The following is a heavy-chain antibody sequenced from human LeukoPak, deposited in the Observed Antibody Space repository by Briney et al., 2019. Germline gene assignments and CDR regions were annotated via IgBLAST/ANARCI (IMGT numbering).Heavy chain of an antibody. CDR1: GFTVSSNY. CDR2: IYGGDST. Sequence: GGSLRLSCAASGFTVSSNYMSWVRQAPGKGLEWVSVIYGGDSTNYADSVKGRFTISRDNSKNTLYLQTNGLRAEDTAVYYCARGQQLASDYWGQGTLVTVSS. J-gene: IGHJ4*02. CDR3: ARGQQLASDY. D-gene: IGHD6-6*01. V-gene: IGHV3-53*01.